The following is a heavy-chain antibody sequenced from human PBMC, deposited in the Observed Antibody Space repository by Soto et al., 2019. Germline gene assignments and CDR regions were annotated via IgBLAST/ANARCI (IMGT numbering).Heavy chain of an antibody. CDR3: ARDHSGGWSPYYYYYGMDV. J-gene: IGHJ6*02. D-gene: IGHD6-19*01. Sequence: EVQLVESGGGLVQPGGSLRLSCAASGFTFSSYWMHWVRQAPGKGLVWVSRINSDGSSTSYADSVKGRFTISRDNAKNTLYLQMNSLRAEDTAVYYCARDHSGGWSPYYYYYGMDVWGQGTTVTVSS. V-gene: IGHV3-74*01. CDR2: INSDGSST. CDR1: GFTFSSYW.